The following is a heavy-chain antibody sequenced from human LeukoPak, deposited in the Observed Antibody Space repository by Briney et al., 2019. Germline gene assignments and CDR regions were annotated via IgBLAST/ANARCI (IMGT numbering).Heavy chain of an antibody. J-gene: IGHJ3*02. CDR2: IYYSRST. CDR1: GGSISSSSYY. CDR3: ATFNWNRGAFDI. Sequence: SETLSLTCTVSGGSISSSSYYWGWIRQPPEKGLEWIASIYYSRSTYYNPSLKSRVTISVDTSKNQFSLKLSSVTAADTAVYYCATFNWNRGAFDIWGQGTMVTVSS. D-gene: IGHD1-20*01. V-gene: IGHV4-39*01.